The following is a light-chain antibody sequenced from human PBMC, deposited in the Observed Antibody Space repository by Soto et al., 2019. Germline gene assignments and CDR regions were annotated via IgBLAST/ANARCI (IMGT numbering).Light chain of an antibody. Sequence: DIQLTQSPSFLSASVVDRVTSTYRASQCISSYLAWYQQRPGKAPKLLMYGASTLQSGVPSRFSGSASGTTFTLTINNLQPEDFATYYCQQLNNFPRTFGQGTKVE. CDR3: QQLNNFPRT. CDR1: QCISSY. J-gene: IGKJ1*01. CDR2: GAS. V-gene: IGKV1-9*01.